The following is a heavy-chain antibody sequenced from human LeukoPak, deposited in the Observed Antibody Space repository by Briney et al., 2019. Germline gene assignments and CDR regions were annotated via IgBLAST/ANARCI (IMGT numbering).Heavy chain of an antibody. Sequence: SETLSLTCSVSGGSISSSSYYWNWIRQPPGKGLEWVGSIYYSGTTYYNSSLKSRVTISKDTSKNRFSLMLTSVTAADTAVYYCARQVSDYFYYYIDVWGEGTTVIVSS. CDR1: GGSISSSSYY. J-gene: IGHJ6*03. V-gene: IGHV4-39*01. CDR2: IYYSGTT. CDR3: ARQVSDYFYYYIDV.